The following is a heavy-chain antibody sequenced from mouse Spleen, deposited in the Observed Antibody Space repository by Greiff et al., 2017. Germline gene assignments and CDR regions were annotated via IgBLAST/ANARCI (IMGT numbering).Heavy chain of an antibody. CDR3: TRRAYYYGSSWDY. CDR1: GYTFTDHE. Sequence: VQLQQSGAELVRPGASVTLSCKASGYTFTDHEMHWVKQTPVHGLEWIGAIDPETGGTAYNQKFKGKAILTADKSSSTAYMELRSLTSEDSAVYYCTRRAYYYGSSWDYWGQGTTLTVSS. D-gene: IGHD1-1*01. V-gene: IGHV1-15*01. CDR2: IDPETGGT. J-gene: IGHJ2*01.